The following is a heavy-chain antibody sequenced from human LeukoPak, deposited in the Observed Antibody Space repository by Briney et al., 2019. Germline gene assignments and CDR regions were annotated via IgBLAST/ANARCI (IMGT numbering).Heavy chain of an antibody. V-gene: IGHV4-31*03. D-gene: IGHD1-1*01. CDR2: IYYSGGT. CDR3: ARERLSYSYMDA. CDR1: GGSISSGGYY. J-gene: IGHJ6*03. Sequence: SQTLSLTCTVSGGSISSGGYYWSWIRQHPGKGLEWIGYIYYSGGTYYNPSLKSRVTISVDTSKNQFSLKLSSVTAADTAVYYCARERLSYSYMDAWGKGTTVTVSS.